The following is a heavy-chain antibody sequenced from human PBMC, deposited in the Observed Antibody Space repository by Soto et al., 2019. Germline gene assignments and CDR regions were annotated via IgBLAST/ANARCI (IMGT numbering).Heavy chain of an antibody. CDR3: ARDQTGITTAGGGRIDR. Sequence: HPGGSLRLSCAASGFTFSSYWMSWVRQAPGKGLECVAIVSLDGSNKYYADSVKGRFTISRDNSKNTLYLQMSGLTPEDTAFYYCARDQTGITTAGGGRIDRWGQGTLVTVSS. D-gene: IGHD6-13*01. V-gene: IGHV3-30-3*01. J-gene: IGHJ5*02. CDR1: GFTFSSYW. CDR2: VSLDGSNK.